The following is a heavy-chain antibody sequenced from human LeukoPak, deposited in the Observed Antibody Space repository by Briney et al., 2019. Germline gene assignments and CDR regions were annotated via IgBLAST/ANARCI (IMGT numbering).Heavy chain of an antibody. J-gene: IGHJ5*02. CDR2: IIPILGIA. D-gene: IGHD3-10*01. Sequence: ASVKVSCKASGGTFSSYAISWVRQAPGQGLEWMGRIIPILGIANYAQKFQGRVTITADKSTSTAYMELSSLRSEDTAAYYCARDRPTYGSGSYYNKEYWFDPWGQGTLVTVSS. CDR3: ARDRPTYGSGSYYNKEYWFDP. V-gene: IGHV1-69*04. CDR1: GGTFSSYA.